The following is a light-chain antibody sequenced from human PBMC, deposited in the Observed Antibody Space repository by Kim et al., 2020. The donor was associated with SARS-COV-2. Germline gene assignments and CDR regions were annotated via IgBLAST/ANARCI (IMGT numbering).Light chain of an antibody. CDR3: QQTYSNPPT. V-gene: IGKV1-39*01. CDR1: QNIRTY. J-gene: IGKJ4*01. Sequence: IQMTQSPSSLSASIGDRVTITCRTSQNIRTYLNWYQQRPGKAPKLLIYASSSLQSEVPSRFSGSGSGADFTLTIAGLQADDFATYHCQQTYSNPPTFGGGTKGDIK. CDR2: ASS.